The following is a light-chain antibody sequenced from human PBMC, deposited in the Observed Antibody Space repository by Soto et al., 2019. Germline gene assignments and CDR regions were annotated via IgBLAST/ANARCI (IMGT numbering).Light chain of an antibody. Sequence: EIVLTQSPATLSLSPGERATLSCRASQSVSSSYLAWYQQKPGQAPRLLIYGASSRATGIPDRFSGSGSGTDFTLTISRLEPEDFAVYYCQQYGSSRPFGQGTKVDIK. CDR1: QSVSSSY. CDR2: GAS. J-gene: IGKJ1*01. V-gene: IGKV3-20*01. CDR3: QQYGSSRP.